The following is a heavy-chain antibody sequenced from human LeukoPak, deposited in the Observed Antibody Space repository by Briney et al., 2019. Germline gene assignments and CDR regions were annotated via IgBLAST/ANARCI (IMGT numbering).Heavy chain of an antibody. CDR2: INKDGSEI. CDR3: ARDKVTY. Sequence: GGSLRPSCTASGFTFGDYAMSWVRQAPGKGLEWVAHINKDGSEIYYVDSVKGRFTISRDNAKNSLSLQMNSLRVEDTAVYYCARDKVTYWGQGTLVTVSS. V-gene: IGHV3-7*01. J-gene: IGHJ4*02. CDR1: GFTFGDYA.